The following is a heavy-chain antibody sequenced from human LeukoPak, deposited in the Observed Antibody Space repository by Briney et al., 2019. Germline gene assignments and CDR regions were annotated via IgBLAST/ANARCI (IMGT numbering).Heavy chain of an antibody. D-gene: IGHD6-19*01. J-gene: IGHJ4*02. CDR2: IIPIFGTA. Sequence: SVKVSCKASGGTFSSYAISWVRQAPGQGLEWMRGIIPIFGTANYAQKFQGRVTITADESTSTAYMELSSLRSEDTAVYYCARAPLAVAGTLYFDYWGQGTLVTVSS. CDR1: GGTFSSYA. CDR3: ARAPLAVAGTLYFDY. V-gene: IGHV1-69*13.